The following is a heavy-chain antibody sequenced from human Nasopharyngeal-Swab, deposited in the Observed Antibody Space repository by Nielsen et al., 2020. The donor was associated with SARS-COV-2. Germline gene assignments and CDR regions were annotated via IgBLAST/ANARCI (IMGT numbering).Heavy chain of an antibody. Sequence: GGSLRLSCAASDFTFENYAMHWVRQPPGKGLEWVSGITWNSGNKGYAESVQGRFTISRDNAKNSLYLQMNSLRAEDTALYYCAKARRTDTYGYECFDSWGQGTLVTVSS. V-gene: IGHV3-9*01. J-gene: IGHJ4*02. CDR3: AKARRTDTYGYECFDS. CDR1: DFTFENYA. CDR2: ITWNSGNK. D-gene: IGHD5-18*01.